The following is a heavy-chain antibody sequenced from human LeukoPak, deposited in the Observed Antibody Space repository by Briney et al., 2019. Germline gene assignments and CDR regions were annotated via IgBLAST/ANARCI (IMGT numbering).Heavy chain of an antibody. D-gene: IGHD3-16*02. CDR1: GGSISSYY. Sequence: SETLSLTCTVSGGSISSYYWSWIRQPPGKGLEWIGYIYYSGSTNYNPSLKSRVTISVDTSKNQFSLKLSSVTAADTAVYYCARGGQWAGVIPYYYYGMDVWGQGTTVTVSS. V-gene: IGHV4-59*01. CDR2: IYYSGST. J-gene: IGHJ6*02. CDR3: ARGGQWAGVIPYYYYGMDV.